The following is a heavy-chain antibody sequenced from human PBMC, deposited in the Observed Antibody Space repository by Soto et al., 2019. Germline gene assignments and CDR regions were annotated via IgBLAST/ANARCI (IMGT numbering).Heavy chain of an antibody. D-gene: IGHD3-10*01. J-gene: IGHJ4*02. CDR1: GFAFSSYG. Sequence: GGSLRLSCAASGFAFSSYGMHWVRQAPGKGLEWVAVISYDGSNKYYADSVKGRFTISRDNSKNTLYLQMNSLRAEDTAVYYCAKDRQPITMVRGVLDYWGQGTLVTVSS. CDR3: AKDRQPITMVRGVLDY. CDR2: ISYDGSNK. V-gene: IGHV3-30*18.